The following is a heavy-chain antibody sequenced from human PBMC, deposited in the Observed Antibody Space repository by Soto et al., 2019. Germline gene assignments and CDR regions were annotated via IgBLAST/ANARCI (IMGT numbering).Heavy chain of an antibody. V-gene: IGHV3-64D*06. CDR1: GFTLSNYA. CDR3: SRGELLSVGGFFDC. Sequence: EVQLVESGGGLVQPGGSLRLSCSASGFTLSNYAMHWVRQAPGKGLEYVSAIRSNGATTYYADSVKGRFTISRDNSNNKLYLQISSLRVEDKAVYYCSRGELLSVGGFFDCWGQGTLVNVSS. J-gene: IGHJ4*02. D-gene: IGHD3-10*01. CDR2: IRSNGATT.